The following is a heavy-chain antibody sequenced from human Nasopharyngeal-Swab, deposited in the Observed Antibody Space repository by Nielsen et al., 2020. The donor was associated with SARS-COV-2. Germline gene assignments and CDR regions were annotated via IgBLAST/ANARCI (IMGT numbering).Heavy chain of an antibody. J-gene: IGHJ4*02. CDR2: ISSTGTTM. CDR3: ARGLRGRTDFDY. CDR1: GFSFSDYY. Sequence: GESLKISRAASGFSFSDYYISWIRQAPGKGLEWVSYISSTGTTMYYADSVRGRFTISRDNAKNSLFLQMNSLRAEDTAVYYCARGLRGRTDFDYWGQGTLVTVSP. V-gene: IGHV3-11*01. D-gene: IGHD3/OR15-3a*01.